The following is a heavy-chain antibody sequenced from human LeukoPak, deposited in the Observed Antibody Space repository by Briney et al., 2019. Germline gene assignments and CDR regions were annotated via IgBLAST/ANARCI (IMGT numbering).Heavy chain of an antibody. V-gene: IGHV1-46*01. J-gene: IGHJ5*02. CDR3: AREGYSSSFWFDP. Sequence: GESLKISCKASGYTFTSYYMHWVRQAPGQGLEWMGIINPSGGSTSYARKFQGRVTMTRDTSTSTVYMELSSLRSEDTAVYYCAREGYSSSFWFDPWGQGTLVTVSP. D-gene: IGHD6-13*01. CDR1: GYTFTSYY. CDR2: INPSGGST.